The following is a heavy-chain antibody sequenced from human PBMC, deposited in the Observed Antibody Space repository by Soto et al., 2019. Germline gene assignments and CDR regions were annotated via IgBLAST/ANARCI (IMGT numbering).Heavy chain of an antibody. V-gene: IGHV1-18*04. D-gene: IGHD1-26*01. CDR3: AREILSTDSHLYGLDV. CDR2: ISVQNGNT. CDR1: GYRFTRYG. J-gene: IGHJ6*02. Sequence: SVKVSCKASGYRFTRYGITWVRQAPGLWLEWMGLISVQNGNTNYAQRLQGRVTMTTDTSTSTAYMELRRLRYDDTAVYYCAREILSTDSHLYGLDVWGQGTRVTVSS.